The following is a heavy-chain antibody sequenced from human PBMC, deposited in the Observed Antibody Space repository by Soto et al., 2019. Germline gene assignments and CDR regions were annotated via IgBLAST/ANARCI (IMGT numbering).Heavy chain of an antibody. J-gene: IGHJ3*02. CDR2: ISYSGSTR. Sequence: GGSLRLSCAASGFTFGDYYMSWIRQAPGKGLEWVSYISYSGSTRYYADSVKGRFTNSRDNAKNSLYLQMNSLRAEDTAVYYCARDNLAFDIWGQGTMVTVAS. CDR1: GFTFGDYY. V-gene: IGHV3-11*01. CDR3: ARDNLAFDI.